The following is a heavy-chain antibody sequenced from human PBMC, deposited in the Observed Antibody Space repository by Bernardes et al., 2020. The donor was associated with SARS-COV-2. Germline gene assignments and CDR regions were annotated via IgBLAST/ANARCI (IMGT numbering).Heavy chain of an antibody. V-gene: IGHV3-30*18. CDR2: LSYDGSKM. Sequence: SLQLSCTASGFTFSRYGMHWVRQAPGKGLEWVAVLSYDGSKMFYGDSVKGRFTISRDSAKNTLYLQMNSLRAEDTAVYYCAKATSVGYYYYHGMDVWGQGTTVTVSS. CDR1: GFTFSRYG. CDR3: AKATSVGYYYYHGMDV. D-gene: IGHD3-3*01. J-gene: IGHJ6*02.